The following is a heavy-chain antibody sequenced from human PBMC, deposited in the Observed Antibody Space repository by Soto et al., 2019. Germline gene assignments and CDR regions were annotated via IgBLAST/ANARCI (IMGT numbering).Heavy chain of an antibody. Sequence: EVQLLESGGGLVQPGGSLRLSCAASGFTFSSYTMSWVRQDPGKGLEWVSAISGSGGSTYYADSVKGRFTISRDNSKNTLYLQMNSLRAEDTAVYYCARQGVVVPAALNWFDPWGQGTLVTVSS. CDR2: ISGSGGST. D-gene: IGHD2-2*01. V-gene: IGHV3-23*01. J-gene: IGHJ5*02. CDR3: ARQGVVVPAALNWFDP. CDR1: GFTFSSYT.